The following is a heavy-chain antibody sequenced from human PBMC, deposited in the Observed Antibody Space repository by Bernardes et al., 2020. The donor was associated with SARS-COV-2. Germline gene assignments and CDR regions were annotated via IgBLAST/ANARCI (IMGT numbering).Heavy chain of an antibody. Sequence: GASLKISCKGSGYTFTTYWIGWVRQMPGKGLEWMGIVFPGDSGTRYSPSFQGQVTISVDKSIGTAYLQWSSLKASDSAIYYCARHLGGSFISPWGYWGQGTLVTVSS. D-gene: IGHD1-26*01. CDR3: ARHLGGSFISPWGY. CDR1: GYTFTTYW. V-gene: IGHV5-51*01. CDR2: VFPGDSGT. J-gene: IGHJ4*02.